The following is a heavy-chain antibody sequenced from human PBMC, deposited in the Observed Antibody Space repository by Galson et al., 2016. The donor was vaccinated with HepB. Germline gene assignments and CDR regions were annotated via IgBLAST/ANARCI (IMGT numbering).Heavy chain of an antibody. CDR1: GFTLNNHW. J-gene: IGHJ5*02. CDR2: TKTDGRTT. CDR3: VNGLGGSTGGT. Sequence: SLRLSCAASGFTLNNHWIHWVRQVPGRGLVWVSATKTDGRTTTFADFVNGRFTVSRDDSRNTLHLQMNSLRAEDTAVYYCVNGLGGSTGGTWGRGTLVTVSS. V-gene: IGHV3-74*01. D-gene: IGHD3-16*01.